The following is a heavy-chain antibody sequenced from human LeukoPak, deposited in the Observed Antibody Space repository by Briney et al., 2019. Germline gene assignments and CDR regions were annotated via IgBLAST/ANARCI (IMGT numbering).Heavy chain of an antibody. Sequence: SETLSLTCSVSGGSISSYYWSWIRQPPGKGLEWIGYIYYSGSTNYNPSLKSRVTISVDTSKSQFSLKVSSVTPADTAVYYCARPLGYCSTSNCYPYFDSWGQGTVVTVSS. V-gene: IGHV4-59*01. CDR3: ARPLGYCSTSNCYPYFDS. CDR2: IYYSGST. D-gene: IGHD2-2*01. J-gene: IGHJ4*02. CDR1: GGSISSYY.